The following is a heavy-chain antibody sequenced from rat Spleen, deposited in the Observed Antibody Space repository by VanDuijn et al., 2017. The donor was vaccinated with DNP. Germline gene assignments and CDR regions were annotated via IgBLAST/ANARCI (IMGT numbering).Heavy chain of an antibody. J-gene: IGHJ4*01. CDR1: GFTFSDYN. D-gene: IGHD1-11*01. CDR3: TTFEGTNA. CDR2: ITYDGSRT. Sequence: EVQLVETGGGLVQSGRSLKVSCAASGFTFSDYNMAWVRQAPKKGLEWVATITYDGSRTYCRDSVKGRFTISRNNAKSTLYLQMDSLRSEDTATYYCTTFEGTNAWGQGTSVTVSS. V-gene: IGHV5S10*01.